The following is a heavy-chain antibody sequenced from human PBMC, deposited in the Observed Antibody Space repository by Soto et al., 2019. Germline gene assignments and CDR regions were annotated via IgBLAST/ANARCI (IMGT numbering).Heavy chain of an antibody. V-gene: IGHV1-18*01. D-gene: IGHD2-21*02. Sequence: ASVKVSCKTSGYTFTSYGISLVRHYPGQGLEWLGWISGYDGRTNLAQKVQDRVTMTTDTSTSTVYMELRSLRSDDTAVYYCAREGDVPYYYYGMDVWGQGTTVTVS. J-gene: IGHJ6*02. CDR2: ISGYDGRT. CDR1: GYTFTSYG. CDR3: AREGDVPYYYYGMDV.